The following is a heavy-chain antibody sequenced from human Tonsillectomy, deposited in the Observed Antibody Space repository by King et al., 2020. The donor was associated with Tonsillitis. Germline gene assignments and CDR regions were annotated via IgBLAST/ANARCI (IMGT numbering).Heavy chain of an antibody. Sequence: VTLKESGPVLVKPTETLTLTCTVSGFSLSNARMGVSWIRQPPGKALEWLSHIFSNDEKSYSTSLKSRLTISKATSKSQVVLTMTNMDPVDTATYYCARVTTVTKSYYYYGMDVWGQGTTVTVSS. CDR3: ARVTTVTKSYYYYGMDV. D-gene: IGHD4-17*01. V-gene: IGHV2-26*01. CDR2: IFSNDEK. CDR1: GFSLSNARMG. J-gene: IGHJ6*02.